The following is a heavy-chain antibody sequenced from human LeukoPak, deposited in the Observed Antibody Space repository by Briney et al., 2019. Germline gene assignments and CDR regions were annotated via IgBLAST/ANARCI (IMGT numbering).Heavy chain of an antibody. CDR2: IYYSGST. CDR1: GDSISSGGYS. CDR3: ARGPYYGSGSYYPTFDY. D-gene: IGHD3-10*01. J-gene: IGHJ4*02. V-gene: IGHV4-30-4*07. Sequence: SETLSLTCAVSGDSISSGGYSWSWIRQPPGKGLEWIGYIYYSGSTYYNPSLKSRVTISVDTSKNQFSLKLSSVTAADTAVYYCARGPYYGSGSYYPTFDYWGQGTLVTVSS.